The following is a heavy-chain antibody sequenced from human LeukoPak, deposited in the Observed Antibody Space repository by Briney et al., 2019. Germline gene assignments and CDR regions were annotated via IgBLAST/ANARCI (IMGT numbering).Heavy chain of an antibody. Sequence: GGSLRLPCAASGFTFSSYAMHWVRQAPGKGLEWVAVISYDGSNKYYADSVKGRFTISRDNSKNTLYLQMNSLRAEDTAVYYCARDLSRPDFDYWGQGTLVTVSS. CDR3: ARDLSRPDFDY. J-gene: IGHJ4*02. CDR1: GFTFSSYA. V-gene: IGHV3-30-3*01. CDR2: ISYDGSNK.